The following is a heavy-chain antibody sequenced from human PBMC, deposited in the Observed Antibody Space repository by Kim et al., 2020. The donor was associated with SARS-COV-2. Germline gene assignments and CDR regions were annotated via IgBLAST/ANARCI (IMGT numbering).Heavy chain of an antibody. Sequence: GGSLRLSCVASGITSNTDAMSWVRQAPGKGLEWVSAISGNSGTTKYAGSVKGRFTISRDNSKNTLYLQMNSLRAEDTAIYYCAREPDYTNYAFDYRGQGTLVTVSS. CDR3: AREPDYTNYAFDY. CDR2: ISGNSGTT. D-gene: IGHD3-3*01. CDR1: GITSNTDA. V-gene: IGHV3-23*01. J-gene: IGHJ4*02.